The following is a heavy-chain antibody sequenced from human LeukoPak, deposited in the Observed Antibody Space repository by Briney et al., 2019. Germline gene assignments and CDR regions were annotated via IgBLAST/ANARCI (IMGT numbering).Heavy chain of an antibody. CDR2: ISAYNGNV. CDR1: GYTSSSYA. Sequence: ASVKVSCKASGYTSSSYAISWVRQAAGQGLEWMGWISAYNGNVKYAQKLQGRLTMTTDTSTDTVYMELRGLTFDDTAIYYCARDQGVVPTRGDYWGQGTLVTVSS. V-gene: IGHV1-18*01. CDR3: ARDQGVVPTRGDY. D-gene: IGHD5-12*01. J-gene: IGHJ4*02.